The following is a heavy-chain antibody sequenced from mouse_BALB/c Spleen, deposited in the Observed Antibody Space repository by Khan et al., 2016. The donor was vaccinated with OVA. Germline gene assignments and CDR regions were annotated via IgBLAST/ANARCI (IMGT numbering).Heavy chain of an antibody. V-gene: IGHV2-9*02. D-gene: IGHD1-2*01. Sequence: VQLVESGPGLVAPSQSLSITCTVSGFSLTSYGVHWVRQPPGKGLEWLGIIWAGGSTNYNSAIMSRLSISKDNSKSQVFLKMNSLQTDDTAMYSCARDTTATPYWGQGTLVTVSA. J-gene: IGHJ3*01. CDR1: GFSLTSYG. CDR3: ARDTTATPY. CDR2: IWAGGST.